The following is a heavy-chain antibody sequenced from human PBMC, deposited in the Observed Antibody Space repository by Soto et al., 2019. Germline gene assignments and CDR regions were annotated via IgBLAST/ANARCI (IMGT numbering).Heavy chain of an antibody. J-gene: IGHJ4*02. CDR3: ARVPTP. Sequence: SETLSLTCTVSGGSISSGDYYWSWIRQLPGKDLEWIAYIYYNGNTYYTPSLKSRATISLDTSRNQFFLKLSSVTAADTAVYYCARVPTPWGQGTLITVSS. D-gene: IGHD2-2*01. CDR2: IYYNGNT. V-gene: IGHV4-30-4*08. CDR1: GGSISSGDYY.